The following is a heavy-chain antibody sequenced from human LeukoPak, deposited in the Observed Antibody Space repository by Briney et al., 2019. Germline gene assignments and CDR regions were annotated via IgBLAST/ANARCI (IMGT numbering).Heavy chain of an antibody. D-gene: IGHD2-2*01. CDR1: GFTFSTYS. Sequence: PGESLRLSCAASGFTFSTYSMNWVRQAPGKGLEWVSYISSSSSPIYYADSVKGRFTISRDNAKNSLYLQMNSLRVEDTAVYNCARSGYCTSTSCLNGRGAFDIWGQGTMVTVSS. CDR3: ARSGYCTSTSCLNGRGAFDI. J-gene: IGHJ3*02. CDR2: ISSSSSPI. V-gene: IGHV3-48*04.